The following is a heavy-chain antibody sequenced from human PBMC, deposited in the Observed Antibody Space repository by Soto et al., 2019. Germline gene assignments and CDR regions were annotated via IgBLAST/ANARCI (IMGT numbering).Heavy chain of an antibody. D-gene: IGHD3-22*01. Sequence: ASVKVSCKASGYTFTSYCICWVRLAPGQGLEWMGWISADSGDTNYAQKVQGRGTMTIDTYMSTAYIEMRSLKFDDTAVDYYERDRKKSTNNSLTASRGVFDNRLQRTQVSVS. CDR3: ERDRKKSTNNSLTASRGVFDN. CDR1: GYTFTSYC. V-gene: IGHV1-18*04. J-gene: IGHJ4*02. CDR2: ISADSGDT.